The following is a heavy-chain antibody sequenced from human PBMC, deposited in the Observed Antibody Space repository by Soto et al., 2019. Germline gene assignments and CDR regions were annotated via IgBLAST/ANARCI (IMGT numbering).Heavy chain of an antibody. CDR2: IYYSGST. CDR3: ASQGRDGYNYVNYFAY. CDR1: GVSISGYY. V-gene: IGHV4-59*08. Sequence: SETLSLTCTVSGVSISGYYWSWIRQPPGKGLEWIGYIYYSGSTNYNPSLKSRVTISIDTSKNQFSLKLSSVTAADTAVYYCASQGRDGYNYVNYFAYWGQGTLVTVSS. D-gene: IGHD5-12*01. J-gene: IGHJ4*02.